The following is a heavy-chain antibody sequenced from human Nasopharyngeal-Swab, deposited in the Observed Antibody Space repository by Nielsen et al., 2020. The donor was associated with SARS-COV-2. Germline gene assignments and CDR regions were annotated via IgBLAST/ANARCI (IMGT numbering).Heavy chain of an antibody. D-gene: IGHD3-10*01. V-gene: IGHV3-33*01. CDR3: ARESGVGELLGVSFDY. CDR1: GFIFSSYG. Sequence: GESLKISCAASGFIFSSYGMHWVRQAPGKGLEWVAIIYYDGSKKYYADSVNGRFTISRDNSKNTLYLQMNSLRGEDTAVYYCARESGVGELLGVSFDYWGQGTLVTVSS. J-gene: IGHJ4*02. CDR2: IYYDGSKK.